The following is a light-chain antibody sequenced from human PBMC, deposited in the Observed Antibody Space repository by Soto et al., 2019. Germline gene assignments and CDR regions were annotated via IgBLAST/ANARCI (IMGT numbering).Light chain of an antibody. Sequence: QSALTQPASVSGSPGQSITISCTGTSSDVGTYNLVSWYQQYPGKAPKLMIYEGSKRPSGVSNRFSGSKSGNTASLTISQLQAEDEADYYCCSYAGTTPLYVFGSGTKLTVL. V-gene: IGLV2-23*03. CDR3: CSYAGTTPLYV. CDR1: SSDVGTYNL. CDR2: EGS. J-gene: IGLJ1*01.